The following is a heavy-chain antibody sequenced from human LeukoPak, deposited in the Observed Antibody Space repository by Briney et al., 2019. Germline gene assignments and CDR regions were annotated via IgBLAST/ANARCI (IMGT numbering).Heavy chain of an antibody. CDR2: ITNSGGTT. CDR3: AKDYRTGWHY. Sequence: GGSLRLSCAASGLTIINYAMTWVRQAPGKGLEWVSSITNSGGTTYYADSVKGRFTISRDNSKNTLYLQMNSLRAEDTAMYCCAKDYRTGWHYWGQGTLVTVSS. CDR1: GLTIINYA. D-gene: IGHD6-19*01. J-gene: IGHJ4*02. V-gene: IGHV3-23*01.